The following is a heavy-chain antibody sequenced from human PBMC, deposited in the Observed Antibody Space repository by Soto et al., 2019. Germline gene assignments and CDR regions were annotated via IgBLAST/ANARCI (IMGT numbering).Heavy chain of an antibody. Sequence: QVQLVESGGGVVQPGRSLRLSCAASGFTFSSYGMHWVRQAPGKGLEWVAVISYDGSNKYYADSVKGRFTISRDNSKNTLYLQMNSLRAEDTAVYYCAKDRNAAAAGMDVWGQGTTVTVSS. D-gene: IGHD6-13*01. J-gene: IGHJ6*02. CDR2: ISYDGSNK. CDR1: GFTFSSYG. CDR3: AKDRNAAAAGMDV. V-gene: IGHV3-30*18.